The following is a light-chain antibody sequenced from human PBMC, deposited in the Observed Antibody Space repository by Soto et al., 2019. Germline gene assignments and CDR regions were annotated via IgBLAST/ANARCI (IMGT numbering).Light chain of an antibody. CDR3: QVWDSSSDNRV. Sequence: SSELTQPPSVSVAPGQTAKITCGGNNIGNKAVHWYQQKPGQAPVLVVYDDSDRPSGIPERISGSNSENTAALTISRVEAGDEADYYCQVWDSSSDNRVFGGGTKLTVL. CDR1: NIGNKA. V-gene: IGLV3-21*02. CDR2: DDS. J-gene: IGLJ3*02.